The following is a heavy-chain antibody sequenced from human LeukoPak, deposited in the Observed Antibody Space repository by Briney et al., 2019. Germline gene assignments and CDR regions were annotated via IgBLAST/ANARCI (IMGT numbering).Heavy chain of an antibody. D-gene: IGHD3-9*01. J-gene: IGHJ6*02. CDR2: ISHDGSNK. CDR1: GFTFSRYG. Sequence: GGSLRLSCAAAGFTFSRYGMHGVHQAPGKGLQWVAVISHDGSNKYYADSVKGRFTISRDNSKNTLYLQMNSLRAEDTAVYYCAKDRGPAYYDTLTGHYYYYGMDVWGQGTTVTVSS. CDR3: AKDRGPAYYDTLTGHYYYYGMDV. V-gene: IGHV3-30*18.